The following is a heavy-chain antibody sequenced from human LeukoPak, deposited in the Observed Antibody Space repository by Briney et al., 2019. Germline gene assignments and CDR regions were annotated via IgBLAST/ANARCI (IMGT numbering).Heavy chain of an antibody. J-gene: IGHJ4*02. V-gene: IGHV3-49*04. CDR1: GFTFGDYA. CDR2: IRSKAYGGTT. Sequence: GGSLRLPCTASGFTFGDYAMSWVRQAPGKGLEWVGFIRSKAYGGTTEYAASVKGRFTISRDDSKSIAYLQMNSLKTEDTAVYYCTSTAMEPLFDYWGQGTLVTVSS. CDR3: TSTAMEPLFDY. D-gene: IGHD5-18*01.